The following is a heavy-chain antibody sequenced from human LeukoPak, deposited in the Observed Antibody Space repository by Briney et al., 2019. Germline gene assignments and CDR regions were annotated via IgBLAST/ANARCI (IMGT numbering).Heavy chain of an antibody. Sequence: ASVNVSCKASGYTFTGYFMHWERQAPGQGLEWMGWFKPSNGDTNYAQKFQGRVTMTRDTSISTAYMELSRLRSDDTAVYYCATLKEYSSSPDAFDIWGQGTMVTVSS. CDR1: GYTFTGYF. J-gene: IGHJ3*02. D-gene: IGHD6-6*01. V-gene: IGHV1-2*02. CDR3: ATLKEYSSSPDAFDI. CDR2: FKPSNGDT.